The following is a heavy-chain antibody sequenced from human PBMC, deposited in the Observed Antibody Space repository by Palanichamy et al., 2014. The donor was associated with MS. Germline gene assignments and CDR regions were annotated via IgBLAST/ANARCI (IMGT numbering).Heavy chain of an antibody. D-gene: IGHD3-22*01. CDR1: GYTFISYG. J-gene: IGHJ4*02. CDR3: ARDSGATFTMIVAIFDY. V-gene: IGHV1-18*04. Sequence: KASGYTFISYGISWVRQAPGQGLEWMGWISVYNGNTNYAQKLQGRVTMTTDTSTSTAYMELRSLRSDDTAVYYCARDSGATFTMIVAIFDYWGQGTLVTVSS. CDR2: ISVYNGNT.